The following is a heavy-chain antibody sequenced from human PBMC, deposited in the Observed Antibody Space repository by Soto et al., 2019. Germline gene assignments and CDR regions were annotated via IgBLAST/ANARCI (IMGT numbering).Heavy chain of an antibody. D-gene: IGHD6-13*01. Sequence: GESLKISCAASGFTFSSYGMHWVRQAPGKGLEWVAVIWYDGSNKYYADSVKGRFTISRDNSKNTLYLQMNSLRAEDTAVYYCARAGQQLALFDYWGQGTLVTVSS. CDR2: IWYDGSNK. V-gene: IGHV3-33*01. J-gene: IGHJ4*02. CDR3: ARAGQQLALFDY. CDR1: GFTFSSYG.